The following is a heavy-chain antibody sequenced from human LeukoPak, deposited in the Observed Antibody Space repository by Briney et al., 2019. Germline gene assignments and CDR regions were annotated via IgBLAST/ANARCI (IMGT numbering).Heavy chain of an antibody. Sequence: PGGSLRLSCAASGFTFSSYGMHWVRQAPGKGLEWVAFIRYDGSNKYYADSVKGRFTISRDNSKNTLYLQMNSLRAEDTAVYYCAKAEKNYYGSGSYYANDAFDIWGQGTMVTVSS. CDR1: GFTFSSYG. J-gene: IGHJ3*02. CDR3: AKAEKNYYGSGSYYANDAFDI. V-gene: IGHV3-30*02. D-gene: IGHD3-10*01. CDR2: IRYDGSNK.